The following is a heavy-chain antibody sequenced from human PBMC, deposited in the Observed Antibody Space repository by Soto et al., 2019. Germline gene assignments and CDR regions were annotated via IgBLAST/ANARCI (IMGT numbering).Heavy chain of an antibody. CDR2: IKSKTDGGTT. J-gene: IGHJ6*02. Sequence: GGSLRLSCAASGFTFSNAWMNWVRQAPGKGLEWVGRIKSKTDGGTTDYAAPVKGRFTISRDDSKNTLYLQMNSLKTEDTAVYYCTTDMIWVPYGMDVWGQGTTVTVSS. V-gene: IGHV3-15*07. CDR3: TTDMIWVPYGMDV. CDR1: GFTFSNAW. D-gene: IGHD3-16*01.